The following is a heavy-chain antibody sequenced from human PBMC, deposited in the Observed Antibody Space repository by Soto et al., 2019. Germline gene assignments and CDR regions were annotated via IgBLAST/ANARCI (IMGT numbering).Heavy chain of an antibody. CDR3: TRGAQYPGLVVYFDY. Sequence: QVQLHESGPGLVKPSETLSLICTVSGGSISNYFWSWIRQPPGKGLEWIGYVYFSGSTNYNPSLKSRVTMSVDTSRNQFSLKLSSVTAADTAVYYCTRGAQYPGLVVYFDYWGQGTLVTVSS. V-gene: IGHV4-59*01. J-gene: IGHJ4*02. CDR2: VYFSGST. CDR1: GGSISNYF. D-gene: IGHD2-15*01.